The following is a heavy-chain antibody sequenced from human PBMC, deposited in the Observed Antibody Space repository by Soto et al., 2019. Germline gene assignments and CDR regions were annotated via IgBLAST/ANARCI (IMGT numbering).Heavy chain of an antibody. CDR3: AHSDGGYEIIYFDF. Sequence: SGHTLVNPTQTLTLTCTFSGFSFTTAGVAVGWIRQTPGGALEWLTLIYYNDDRRFSPSLKTRLTITGDTSKNQVVLSLTNVDPGDTATYFCAHSDGGYEIIYFDFWGQGIPVTVS. CDR2: IYYNDDR. CDR1: GFSFTTAGVA. D-gene: IGHD5-12*01. V-gene: IGHV2-5*01. J-gene: IGHJ4*02.